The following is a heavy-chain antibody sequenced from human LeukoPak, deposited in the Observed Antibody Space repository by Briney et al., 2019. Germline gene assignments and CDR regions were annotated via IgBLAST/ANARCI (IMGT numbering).Heavy chain of an antibody. D-gene: IGHD3-22*01. CDR2: INPNSGGT. CDR3: TRSDYDTSGEFDY. Sequence: ASVKVSCKASGYTFTDYYMHWVRQAPGQGLEWIGRINPNSGGTNYAQKFQGRVTMTRDTSISTASMELSSLRSDDTAVYYCTRSDYDTSGEFDYWGQGTLVTVSS. V-gene: IGHV1-2*06. CDR1: GYTFTDYY. J-gene: IGHJ4*02.